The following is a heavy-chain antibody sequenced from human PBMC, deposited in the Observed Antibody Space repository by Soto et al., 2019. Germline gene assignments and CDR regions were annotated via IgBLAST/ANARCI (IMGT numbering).Heavy chain of an antibody. CDR3: ARTRSFTLGFYYDGMDV. CDR1: GYSFASYW. J-gene: IGHJ6*02. CDR2: IYPGDSDT. D-gene: IGHD6-6*01. V-gene: IGHV5-51*01. Sequence: GESLKISFQVSGYSFASYWIGWVRQMPGKDLEWMGIIYPGDSDTRYSPSFQGQVTISADKSLRTAYLQWTSLKASDTALYYCARTRSFTLGFYYDGMDVWGQGTTVTVSS.